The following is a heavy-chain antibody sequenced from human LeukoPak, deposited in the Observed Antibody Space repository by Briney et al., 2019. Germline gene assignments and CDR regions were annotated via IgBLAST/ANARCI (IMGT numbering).Heavy chain of an antibody. D-gene: IGHD3-3*01. CDR3: ARDRATIFGVVIISHDAFDI. J-gene: IGHJ3*02. Sequence: ASVKVSCKASGYTFTGYYMHWVRQAPGQGLEWMGWINPNSGGTNYAQKFQGRVTMTRDTSISTAYMELSRLRSDDTAVYYCARDRATIFGVVIISHDAFDIWGQGTMVTVSS. CDR1: GYTFTGYY. V-gene: IGHV1-2*02. CDR2: INPNSGGT.